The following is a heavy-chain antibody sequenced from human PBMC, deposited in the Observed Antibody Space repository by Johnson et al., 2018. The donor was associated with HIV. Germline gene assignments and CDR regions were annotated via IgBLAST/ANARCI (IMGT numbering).Heavy chain of an antibody. CDR2: INSDGSSI. CDR1: GFTFSRYW. Sequence: VQLVESGGGLVQPGGSLRLSCAASGFTFSRYWMHWVRQAPGKGLVWVSRINSDGSSITYADSVKGRFTISRDNAKNTLYLQMNSLRAEDTAVYYCARERDYYDSSGPGGAFDIWAKGQWSPSLQ. J-gene: IGHJ3*02. CDR3: ARERDYYDSSGPGGAFDI. V-gene: IGHV3-74*03. D-gene: IGHD3-22*01.